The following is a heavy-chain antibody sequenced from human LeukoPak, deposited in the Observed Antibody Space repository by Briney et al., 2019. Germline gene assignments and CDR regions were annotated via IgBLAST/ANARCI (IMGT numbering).Heavy chain of an antibody. V-gene: IGHV1-2*02. CDR2: INPNSGGT. CDR3: ARDFGYSSSWDGGSWFDP. D-gene: IGHD6-13*01. Sequence: GASVKVSCKASGYTFTGYYMHWVRQAPGQGLGWMGWINPNSGGTNYAQKFQGRVTMTRDTSISTAYMELSRLRSDDTAVYYCARDFGYSSSWDGGSWFDPWDQGTLVTVSS. J-gene: IGHJ5*02. CDR1: GYTFTGYY.